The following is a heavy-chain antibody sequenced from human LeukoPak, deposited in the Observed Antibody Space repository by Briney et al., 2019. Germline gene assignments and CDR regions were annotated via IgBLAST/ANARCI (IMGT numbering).Heavy chain of an antibody. J-gene: IGHJ4*02. CDR3: ARVRRLGELYYFDY. Sequence: GGSLRLSCAASGFTFSNYWMTWVRQAPGKGLEWVANIKEEGSVKYYVDSVKGRFTVSRDNAKNALYLQMNSLGAEDTAVYYCARVRRLGELYYFDYWGQGTLVTVSS. D-gene: IGHD3-16*01. CDR2: IKEEGSVK. V-gene: IGHV3-7*01. CDR1: GFTFSNYW.